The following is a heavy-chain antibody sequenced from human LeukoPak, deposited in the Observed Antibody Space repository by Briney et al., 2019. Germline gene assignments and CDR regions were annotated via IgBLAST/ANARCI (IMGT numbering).Heavy chain of an antibody. CDR1: GFTFSDYA. D-gene: IGHD3-9*01. CDR3: AKDADILTGYYLGWYYFDY. CDR2: IRGTGGTT. J-gene: IGHJ4*02. V-gene: IGHV3-23*01. Sequence: PGGSLRLSCAASGFTFSDYALIWVRQAPGKGLEWISAIRGTGGTTYYADSVKGRFTISRDNSKNTLYLQMNSLRAEDTAVYYCAKDADILTGYYLGWYYFDYWGQGTLVTVSS.